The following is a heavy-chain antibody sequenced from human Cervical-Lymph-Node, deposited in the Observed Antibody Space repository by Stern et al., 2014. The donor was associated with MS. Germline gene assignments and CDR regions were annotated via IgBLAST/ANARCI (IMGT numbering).Heavy chain of an antibody. J-gene: IGHJ5*02. D-gene: IGHD5-24*01. V-gene: IGHV3-11*01. CDR1: GLTFSEQY. CDR3: AITIGSGWFDP. Sequence: VQLVESGGGLVKPGGSLRLSCAASGLTFSEQYMSWIRQAPGKGLEWVSDISSGGSSIYYADSRKGRFTISRDNAKNSLYLQMNSLRVEDTAIYYCAITIGSGWFDPWGQGTLVTVSS. CDR2: ISSGGSSI.